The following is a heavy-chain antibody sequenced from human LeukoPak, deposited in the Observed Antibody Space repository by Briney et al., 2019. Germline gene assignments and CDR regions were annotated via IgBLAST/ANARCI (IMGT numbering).Heavy chain of an antibody. CDR2: ISGSGGST. CDR3: AKMGRSRWGYCSSTSCRAGAFDI. Sequence: PGGSLRLSCAASGFIFSSYCMSWVRQAPGKGLEWVSAISGSGGSTYYADSVKGRFTISRDNSKDTLYLQMNSLRAEDTAVYYCAKMGRSRWGYCSSTSCRAGAFDIWGQGTMVTVSS. D-gene: IGHD2-2*01. V-gene: IGHV3-23*01. CDR1: GFIFSSYC. J-gene: IGHJ3*02.